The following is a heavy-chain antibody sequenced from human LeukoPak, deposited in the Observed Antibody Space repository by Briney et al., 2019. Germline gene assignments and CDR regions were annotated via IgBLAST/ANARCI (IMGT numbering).Heavy chain of an antibody. Sequence: GGSLRLSCAASGFTFSDYYMSWIRQAPGKGLEWVSHIGSSGSGTTIYYADSVKGRFTISRDNAKNSLYLQLNSLRAEDTAVYYCARTRQSGPGYFQHWGQGTLVTVSS. CDR3: ARTRQSGPGYFQH. CDR2: IGSSGSGTTI. J-gene: IGHJ1*01. V-gene: IGHV3-11*01. D-gene: IGHD2-2*01. CDR1: GFTFSDYY.